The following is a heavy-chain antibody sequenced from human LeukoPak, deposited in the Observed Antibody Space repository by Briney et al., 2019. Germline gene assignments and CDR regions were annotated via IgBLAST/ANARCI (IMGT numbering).Heavy chain of an antibody. J-gene: IGHJ5*02. Sequence: ASVKVSCKASGYTFTNYGITWVRRALGQGPEGMGWISVYNGNTKYAQKVQGRVIMTTDTSTSTAYMELRSLTSDDTAVYYCARDGYCTSTSCSPWSWFDPWGQGTLVTVSS. CDR1: GYTFTNYG. D-gene: IGHD2-2*01. CDR2: ISVYNGNT. V-gene: IGHV1-18*01. CDR3: ARDGYCTSTSCSPWSWFDP.